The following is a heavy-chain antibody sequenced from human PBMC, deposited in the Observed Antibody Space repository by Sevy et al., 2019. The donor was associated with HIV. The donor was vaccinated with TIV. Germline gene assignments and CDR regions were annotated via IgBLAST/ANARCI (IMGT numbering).Heavy chain of an antibody. D-gene: IGHD1-26*01. V-gene: IGHV4-59*08. CDR2: IYYNGHI. CDR3: AGENAWGRGYS. Sequence: TLSLTCTVSGDSITSLYWNWIRQPPGKGLEWIANIYYNGHINYNPSLKSRVTLSLDTSKNQFSLRLSSVTAADTAMYYCAGENAWGRGYSWGQGTLVTVSS. CDR1: GDSITSLY. J-gene: IGHJ4*02.